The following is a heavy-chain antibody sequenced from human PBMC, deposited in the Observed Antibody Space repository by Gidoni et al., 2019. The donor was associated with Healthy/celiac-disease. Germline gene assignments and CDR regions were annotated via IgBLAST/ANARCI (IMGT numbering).Heavy chain of an antibody. D-gene: IGHD1-1*01. Sequence: QVQLVESGGGVVQPGRSLRLSCAASGFTFSSYGIHWVRQAPGKGLGWVAVISYDGSNKYYADSVKGRFTISRDNSKNTLYLQMNSLRTEDTAVYYCAKGYDDFDYWGQGTLVTVSS. CDR3: AKGYDDFDY. J-gene: IGHJ4*02. CDR2: ISYDGSNK. V-gene: IGHV3-30*18. CDR1: GFTFSSYG.